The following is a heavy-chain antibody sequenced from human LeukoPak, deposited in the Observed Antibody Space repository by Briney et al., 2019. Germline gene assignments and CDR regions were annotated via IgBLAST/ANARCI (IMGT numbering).Heavy chain of an antibody. V-gene: IGHV4-59*01. CDR3: ARAPRGYSYAYWWFDP. D-gene: IGHD5-18*01. Sequence: PSETLSLTCTVPGGSISGYYWNWIRQPPGKGLEWIGYIFYSGSTNYNPSLKSRVTISVDTSKNQFSLKLSSVTAADTAVYYCARAPRGYSYAYWWFDPWGQGSLVTVSS. J-gene: IGHJ5*02. CDR2: IFYSGST. CDR1: GGSISGYY.